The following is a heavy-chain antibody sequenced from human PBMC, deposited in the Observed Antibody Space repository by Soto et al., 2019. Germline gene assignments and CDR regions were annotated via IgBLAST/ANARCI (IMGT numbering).Heavy chain of an antibody. V-gene: IGHV1-3*01. CDR3: ARGNNDFWSGYYPFDY. CDR1: GYTFTSYA. Sequence: ASVKVSCKASGYTFTSYAMHWVRQAPGQRLEWMGWINAGNGNTKYSQKFQGRVTITRDTSASTAYMELSSLRSEETAVYYCARGNNDFWSGYYPFDYWGQGTLVTVSS. D-gene: IGHD3-3*01. J-gene: IGHJ4*02. CDR2: INAGNGNT.